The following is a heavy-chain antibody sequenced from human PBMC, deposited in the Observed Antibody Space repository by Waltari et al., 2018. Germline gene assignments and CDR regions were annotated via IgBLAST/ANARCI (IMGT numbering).Heavy chain of an antibody. CDR2: IYYSGGT. CDR3: ARYQTTVRFDP. Sequence: QVQLQESGPGLVKPSETLSLTCTVSGGSISSYYWSWIRQPPGKGREWIGYIYYSGGTNYKPSLKSRVTISVDTSKNQFSLKLSSVTAADTAVYYCARYQTTVRFDPWGQGTLVTVSS. D-gene: IGHD4-4*01. CDR1: GGSISSYY. J-gene: IGHJ5*02. V-gene: IGHV4-59*01.